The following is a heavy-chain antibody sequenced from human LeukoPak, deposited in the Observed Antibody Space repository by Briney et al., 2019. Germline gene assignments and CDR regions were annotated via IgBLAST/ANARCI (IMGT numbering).Heavy chain of an antibody. V-gene: IGHV4-59*01. J-gene: IGHJ1*01. CDR3: ASVNGDGAEYFQH. CDR1: GGSISSYY. Sequence: SETLSLTCTVSGGSISSYYWSWIRQPPGEGLEWIGYIYYSGSTNYNPSLKSRVTISVDTSKNQFSLKLSSVTAADTAVYYCASVNGDGAEYFQHWGQGTLVTVSS. CDR2: IYYSGST. D-gene: IGHD2-21*01.